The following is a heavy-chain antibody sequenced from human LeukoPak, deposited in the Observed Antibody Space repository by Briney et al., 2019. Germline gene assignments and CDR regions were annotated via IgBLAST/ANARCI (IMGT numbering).Heavy chain of an antibody. CDR3: ARDANYGSGRSDWFDP. CDR2: IIGSGGST. CDR1: GFTFSSYT. J-gene: IGHJ5*02. D-gene: IGHD3-10*01. V-gene: IGHV3-23*01. Sequence: SGGSLRLSCAASGFTFSSYTMSWVRQAPGKGLEWVSAIIGSGGSTYYADSVKGRFTISRDNSKNTLYLQMNSLRAEDTAVYYCARDANYGSGRSDWFDPWGQGTLVTVSS.